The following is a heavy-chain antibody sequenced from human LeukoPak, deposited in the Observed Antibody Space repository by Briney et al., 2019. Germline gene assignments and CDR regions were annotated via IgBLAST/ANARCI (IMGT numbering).Heavy chain of an antibody. J-gene: IGHJ3*02. CDR3: ATEVYYYDSSGYWPHDAFDI. CDR2: ISSSGSTI. D-gene: IGHD3-22*01. Sequence: GGSLRLSCAASGFTFSDYYMSWIRQAPGKGLEWVSYISSSGSTIDYADSVKGRFTISRDNAKNSLYLQMNSLRAEDTAVYYCATEVYYYDSSGYWPHDAFDIWGQGTMVTVSS. CDR1: GFTFSDYY. V-gene: IGHV3-11*04.